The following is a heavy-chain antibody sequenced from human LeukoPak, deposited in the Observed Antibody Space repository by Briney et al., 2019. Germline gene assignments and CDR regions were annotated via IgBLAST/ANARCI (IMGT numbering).Heavy chain of an antibody. CDR3: FTSGTSPYGMDV. CDR2: IIPIFGTA. D-gene: IGHD4-23*01. CDR1: GGTFSSYA. V-gene: IGHV1-69*13. J-gene: IGHJ6*02. Sequence: GASVKVSCKASGGTFSSYAISWVRQAPGQGLEWMGGIIPIFGTANYAQKFQGRVTITADESTSTAYTELSSLRSEDTAVYYCFTSGTSPYGMDVWGQGTTVTVSS.